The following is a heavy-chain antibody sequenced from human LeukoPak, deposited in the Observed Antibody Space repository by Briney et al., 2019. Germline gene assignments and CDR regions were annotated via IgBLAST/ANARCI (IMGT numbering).Heavy chain of an antibody. CDR2: IKQDGSEN. CDR3: ARDLRGSGWYFDY. D-gene: IGHD6-19*01. V-gene: IGHV3-7*03. Sequence: GGSLRLSCAASGFTFSSYWVSWVRQAPGKGLEWVANIKQDGSENYYVDSVKGRFTISRDNAKKSLYLQMNSLRAEDTAVYYCARDLRGSGWYFDYWGQGTLVTVSS. CDR1: GFTFSSYW. J-gene: IGHJ4*02.